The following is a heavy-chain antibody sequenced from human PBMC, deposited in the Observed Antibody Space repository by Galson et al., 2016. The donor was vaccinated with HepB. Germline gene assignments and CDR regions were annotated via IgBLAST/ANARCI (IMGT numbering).Heavy chain of an antibody. Sequence: SLRLSCAASGFTFKNYGMHWVRQAPGKGLEWVAIIWSDGVNKDYADSLKGRFTISRDNSKSTLFLQMNSLRAEDTAVYYCAREWATTVRTSRFRYGMDVWGQGTTVTVSS. D-gene: IGHD4-11*01. CDR2: IWSDGVNK. CDR1: GFTFKNYG. V-gene: IGHV3-33*01. CDR3: AREWATTVRTSRFRYGMDV. J-gene: IGHJ6*02.